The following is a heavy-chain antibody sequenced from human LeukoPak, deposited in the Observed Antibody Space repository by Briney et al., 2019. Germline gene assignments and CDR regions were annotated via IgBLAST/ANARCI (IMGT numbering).Heavy chain of an antibody. J-gene: IGHJ3*02. CDR2: ISGSGGST. CDR1: GFTFSSYA. D-gene: IGHD6-13*01. CDR3: ANQAPRYSSSWRDAFDI. V-gene: IGHV3-23*01. Sequence: GGSLRLSCAASGFTFSSYAMSWVRQAPGKGLEWISAISGSGGSTYYADSVEGRFTISRDNSKNTLYLQMNSLRAEDTAVYYCANQAPRYSSSWRDAFDIWGQGTMVTVSS.